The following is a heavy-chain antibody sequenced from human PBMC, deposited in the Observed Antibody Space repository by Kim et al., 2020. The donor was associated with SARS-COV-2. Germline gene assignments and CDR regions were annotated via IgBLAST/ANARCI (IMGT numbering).Heavy chain of an antibody. D-gene: IGHD3-22*01. V-gene: IGHV1-69*13. CDR3: ARATYYYDSSGYYLRY. CDR2: IIPIFGTA. J-gene: IGHJ4*02. Sequence: SVKVSCKASGGTFSSYAISWVRQAPGQGLEWMRGIIPIFGTANYAQKFQGRVTITADESTSTAYMELSSLRSEDTAVYYCARATYYYDSSGYYLRYWGQGTLVTVSS. CDR1: GGTFSSYA.